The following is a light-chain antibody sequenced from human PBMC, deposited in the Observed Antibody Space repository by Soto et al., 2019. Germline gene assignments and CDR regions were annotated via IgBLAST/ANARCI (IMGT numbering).Light chain of an antibody. CDR3: QQYGSSGYT. J-gene: IGKJ2*01. CDR2: GAS. Sequence: EIVLTQSPGTLSLSPGERATLSCRASQSVSSSYLAWYQQKPGQAPRLLIYGASSRATGIPDRFSGSGSGTDFTVTISRLELEDFAVYYCQQYGSSGYTFGQGTKLEIK. V-gene: IGKV3-20*01. CDR1: QSVSSSY.